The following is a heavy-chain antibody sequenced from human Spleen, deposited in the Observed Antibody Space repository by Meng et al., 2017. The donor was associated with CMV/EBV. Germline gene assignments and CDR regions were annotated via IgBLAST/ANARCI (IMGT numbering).Heavy chain of an antibody. J-gene: IGHJ6*02. D-gene: IGHD6-6*01. Sequence: GGSLRLSCAASGFTFSSYGMHWDRQAPGKGLEWVAFIRYDGSNKYYADSVKGRFTISRDNFKNTLYLQMNSLSAEDTAVYYCAKESEIAARLNYYGMDVWGQGTTVTVSS. CDR2: IRYDGSNK. CDR1: GFTFSSYG. V-gene: IGHV3-30*02. CDR3: AKESEIAARLNYYGMDV.